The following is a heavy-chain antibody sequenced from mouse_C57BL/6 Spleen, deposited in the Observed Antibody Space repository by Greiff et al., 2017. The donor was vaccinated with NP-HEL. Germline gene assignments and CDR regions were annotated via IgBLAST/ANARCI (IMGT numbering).Heavy chain of an antibody. Sequence: DVQLQESGAELVRPGASVKLSCTASGFNIKDDYMHWVKQRPEQGLEWIGWIDPENGDTEYASKFQGKATITADTSSNTAYLQLSSLTSEDTAVYYCTTTILTRGFAYWGQGTLVTVSA. CDR1: GFNIKDDY. J-gene: IGHJ3*01. CDR2: IDPENGDT. CDR3: TTTILTRGFAY. V-gene: IGHV14-4*01.